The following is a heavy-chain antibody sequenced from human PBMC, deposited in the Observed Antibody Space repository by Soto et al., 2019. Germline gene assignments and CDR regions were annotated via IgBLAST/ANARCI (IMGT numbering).Heavy chain of an antibody. CDR3: ARVGGGYQLLHAFDI. V-gene: IGHV3-21*01. J-gene: IGHJ3*02. CDR1: GFTFSSYS. CDR2: ISSSSSYI. Sequence: EVQVVESGGGLVKPGGSLRLSCAASGFTFSSYSMNWVRQAPGKGLEWVSSISSSSSYIYYADSVKGRFTISRDNAKNSLYLQMNSLRAEDTAVYYCARVGGGYQLLHAFDIWGLGTMVTVSS. D-gene: IGHD2-2*01.